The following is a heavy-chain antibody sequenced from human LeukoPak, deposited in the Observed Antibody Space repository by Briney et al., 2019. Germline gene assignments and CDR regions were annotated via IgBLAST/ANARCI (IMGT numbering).Heavy chain of an antibody. V-gene: IGHV1-2*06. CDR3: ARQWLPNGYFDY. D-gene: IGHD6-19*01. Sequence: ASVKVSCKASGYTFTAYFMHWVRQAPGQGLEWMGRVNPNSGVTDSIQKFQGRVTMTRDTSISTAYMELSGLRSDDTAVYYCARQWLPNGYFDYWGQRTLVAVSS. CDR1: GYTFTAYF. J-gene: IGHJ4*02. CDR2: VNPNSGVT.